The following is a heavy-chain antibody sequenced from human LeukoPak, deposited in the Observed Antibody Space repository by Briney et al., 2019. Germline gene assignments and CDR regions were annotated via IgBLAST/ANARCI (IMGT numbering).Heavy chain of an antibody. Sequence: GGSLRLSCAASGFTFNTYAMHWVRQAPGKGLEWVAVISYDGRDKNHADSVKGRFSISRDNSQTTVYLQMDSLRVEDTAVYYCARGWNWVRHEEHYFDHWGQGALVTVSS. D-gene: IGHD1-1*01. CDR1: GFTFNTYA. V-gene: IGHV3-30*04. J-gene: IGHJ4*02. CDR3: ARGWNWVRHEEHYFDH. CDR2: ISYDGRDK.